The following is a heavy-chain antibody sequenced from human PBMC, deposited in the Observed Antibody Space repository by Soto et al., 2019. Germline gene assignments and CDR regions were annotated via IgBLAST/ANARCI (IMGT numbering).Heavy chain of an antibody. Sequence: GESLKTSCKGSGYSFTSYWIGWVRQLPRKGLEWMGIIYPSDYANRYSPSYQGQATISADKSNSTAYLQWSSLKASDTAMYYCARSYYDFWSGYYYYYYGMDVWGQGTTVTVSS. CDR2: IYPSDYAN. D-gene: IGHD3-3*01. CDR3: ARSYYDFWSGYYYYYYGMDV. J-gene: IGHJ6*02. V-gene: IGHV5-51*01. CDR1: GYSFTSYW.